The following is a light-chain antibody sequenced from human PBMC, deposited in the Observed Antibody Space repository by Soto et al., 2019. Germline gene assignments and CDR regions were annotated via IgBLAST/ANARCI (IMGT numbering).Light chain of an antibody. CDR2: RNN. CDR3: AAWDDSLSGYV. CDR1: SSNIGSNY. Sequence: QSVLTQPPSASGTPGQRVTISCSGSSSNIGSNYVYYYQQLPGTAPKLLIYRNNQRPSGVPDRFSGSKSGTSASLAISGLRSEDGADYYCAAWDDSLSGYVFGTGTKVTVL. J-gene: IGLJ1*01. V-gene: IGLV1-47*01.